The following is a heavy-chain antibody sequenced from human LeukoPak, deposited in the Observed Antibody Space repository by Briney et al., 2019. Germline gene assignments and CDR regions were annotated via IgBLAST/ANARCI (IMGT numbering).Heavy chain of an antibody. CDR2: IIPIFGTA. CDR1: GGTFSSYA. D-gene: IGHD5/OR15-5a*01. CDR3: ARSTDDDGSWFDP. Sequence: SVKVSCKASGGTFSSYAISWVRQAPGQGLEWMGGIIPIFGTANYAQKFQGRVTITADESTSTAYMELSSLRSEGTAVYYCARSTDDDGSWFDPWGQGTLVTVSS. V-gene: IGHV1-69*13. J-gene: IGHJ5*02.